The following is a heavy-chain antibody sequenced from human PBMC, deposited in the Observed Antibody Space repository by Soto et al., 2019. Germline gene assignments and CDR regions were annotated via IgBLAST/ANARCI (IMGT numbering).Heavy chain of an antibody. J-gene: IGHJ4*02. D-gene: IGHD5-18*01. Sequence: QVQLVESGGGVVQPGRSLRLSCAASGFTFSRYGMHWVRQAPGKGLEWVAVIWYDGSNKYYADSVKGRFTISSDNSKNTLYLQMNSLRAEGTAVYYCARGYSYVLGGILFDYWGQGTLVTVSS. CDR1: GFTFSRYG. V-gene: IGHV3-33*01. CDR3: ARGYSYVLGGILFDY. CDR2: IWYDGSNK.